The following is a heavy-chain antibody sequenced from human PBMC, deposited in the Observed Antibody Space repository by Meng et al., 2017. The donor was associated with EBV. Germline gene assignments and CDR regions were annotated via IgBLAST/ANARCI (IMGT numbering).Heavy chain of an antibody. Sequence: QVQLVPSGAEVKQPGASVKVSCNASGYTFTSYGISWVRQAPGQGLEWMGWISAYNGNTNYAQKLQGRVTMTTDTSTSEAYMELRSLRSDDAAVDYCARDGRLYDTPSPFDYWGQGTLVTVSS. CDR2: ISAYNGNT. V-gene: IGHV1-18*01. CDR3: ARDGRLYDTPSPFDY. D-gene: IGHD3-22*01. CDR1: GYTFTSYG. J-gene: IGHJ4*02.